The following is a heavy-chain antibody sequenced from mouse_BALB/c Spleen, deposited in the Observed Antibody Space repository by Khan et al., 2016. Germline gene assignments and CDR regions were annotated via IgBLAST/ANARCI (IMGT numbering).Heavy chain of an antibody. V-gene: IGHV3-1*02. Sequence: EVQLQESGPDLVKPSQSLSLTCTVTGYSIPSHYSWHWIRHFPGNKLEWMGYIHYSGSTNYNPSLKSRISITRDTSKNPFFLQLNSVTTEDTATXYCATSTSGYWYYFDYWGQGTTLTVSS. D-gene: IGHD3-1*01. CDR3: ATSTSGYWYYFDY. J-gene: IGHJ2*01. CDR2: IHYSGST. CDR1: GYSIPSHYS.